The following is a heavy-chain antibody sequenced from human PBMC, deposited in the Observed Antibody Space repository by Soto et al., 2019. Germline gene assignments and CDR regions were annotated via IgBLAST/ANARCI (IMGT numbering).Heavy chain of an antibody. CDR2: INHSGST. Sequence: SETLSLTCAVYGGSFSGYYWSWIRQPPGKGLEWIGEINHSGSTNYNPSLKSRVTISVDTSKNQFSLKLSSVTAADTAVYYCARGLGSSSSSSFYGMDVWGQGTTVTVSS. V-gene: IGHV4-34*01. D-gene: IGHD6-6*01. CDR3: ARGLGSSSSSSFYGMDV. CDR1: GGSFSGYY. J-gene: IGHJ6*02.